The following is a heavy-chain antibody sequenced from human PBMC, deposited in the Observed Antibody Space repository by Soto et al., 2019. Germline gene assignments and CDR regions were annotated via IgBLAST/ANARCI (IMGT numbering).Heavy chain of an antibody. CDR2: ISSSGSTI. V-gene: IGHV3-48*03. CDR3: ARDFHGDYVFYFDY. CDR1: GFTFSSYE. D-gene: IGHD4-17*01. J-gene: IGHJ4*02. Sequence: GGSLRLSCAASGFTFSSYEMNWVRQAPGKGLEWASYISSSGSTIYYADSVKGRFTISRDNAKNSLYLQMNSLRAEDTAVYYCARDFHGDYVFYFDYWGQGTLVTVSS.